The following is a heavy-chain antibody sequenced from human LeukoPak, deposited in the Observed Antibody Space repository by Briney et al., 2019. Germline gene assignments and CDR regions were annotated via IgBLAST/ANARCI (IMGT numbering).Heavy chain of an antibody. V-gene: IGHV4-39*07. CDR1: GGSISSSSYY. D-gene: IGHD1-26*01. Sequence: SETLSLTCTVSGGSISSSSYYWGWIRQPPGKGLEWIGSIYYSGSTYYNPSLKSRVTISVDTSKNQFSLKLSSVTAADTAVYYCARVRVGAAVDYWGQGTLVTVSS. J-gene: IGHJ4*02. CDR3: ARVRVGAAVDY. CDR2: IYYSGST.